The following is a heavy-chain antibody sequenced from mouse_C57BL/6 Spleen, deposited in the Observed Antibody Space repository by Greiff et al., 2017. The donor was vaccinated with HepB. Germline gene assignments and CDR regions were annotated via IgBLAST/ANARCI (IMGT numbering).Heavy chain of an antibody. Sequence: VQLQQPGTELVKPGASVKLSCKASGYTFTSYWMHWVKQRPGQGLEWIGNINPSNGGTNYNEKFKSKATLTVDKSSSTAYMQLSSLTSEDSAVYYCARSGLHGYWYFDVWGTGTTVTVSS. CDR2: INPSNGGT. V-gene: IGHV1-53*01. D-gene: IGHD2-2*01. CDR1: GYTFTSYW. CDR3: ARSGLHGYWYFDV. J-gene: IGHJ1*03.